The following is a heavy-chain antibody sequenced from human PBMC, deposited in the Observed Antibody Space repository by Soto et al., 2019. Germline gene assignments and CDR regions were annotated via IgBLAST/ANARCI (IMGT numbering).Heavy chain of an antibody. CDR2: INPNSGGT. D-gene: IGHD1-7*01. CDR3: ARVMDDWNSVRFDP. Sequence: QVQLVQSGAEVKKPGASVKVSCKASGYPFTDYYLHWARQAPGQGLEWMGWINPNSGGTDYAQKFQGRVTMTRDTSTSTAYMELSALKCDDTAVYYCARVMDDWNSVRFDPWGQGTLVTVSS. J-gene: IGHJ5*02. V-gene: IGHV1-2*02. CDR1: GYPFTDYY.